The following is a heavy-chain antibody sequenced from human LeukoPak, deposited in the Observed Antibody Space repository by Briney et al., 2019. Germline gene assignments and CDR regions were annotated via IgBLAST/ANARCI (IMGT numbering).Heavy chain of an antibody. J-gene: IGHJ3*02. D-gene: IGHD3-3*01. CDR1: GGSISSSSYY. V-gene: IGHV4-39*01. CDR3: ARHMEGMQDGKDVLRLAFDI. CDR2: IYYSGST. Sequence: PSETLSLTCTVSGGSISSSSYYWGWIRQPPGKGLEWIGSIYYSGSTYYNPSPKSRVTISVDTSKNQFSLKLSSVTAADTAVYYCARHMEGMQDGKDVLRLAFDIWGQGTMVTVSS.